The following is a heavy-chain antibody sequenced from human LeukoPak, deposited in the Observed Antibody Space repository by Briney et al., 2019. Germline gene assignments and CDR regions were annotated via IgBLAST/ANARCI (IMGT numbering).Heavy chain of an antibody. CDR3: ARVPRPSNTHYYYYYMDV. CDR1: GGTFSSYA. J-gene: IGHJ6*03. CDR2: IIPIFGTT. Sequence: GASVKVSCKASGGTFSSYAISWVRQAPGQGLEWMGGIIPIFGTTNYAQKFQGRVTITADESTGTAYMELSSLRSEDTAVYYCARVPRPSNTHYYYYYMDVWGKGTTVTVSS. V-gene: IGHV1-69*13. D-gene: IGHD2-15*01.